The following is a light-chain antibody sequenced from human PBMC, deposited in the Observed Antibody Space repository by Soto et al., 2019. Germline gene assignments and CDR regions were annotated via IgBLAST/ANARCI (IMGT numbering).Light chain of an antibody. CDR1: QNVGSN. V-gene: IGKV3-15*01. CDR3: QQYINWPRT. Sequence: ERVMTQSPATLSVSPGERATLSCRASQNVGSNLAWYQQRPGQAPRLLIFGASTRATGIPARFSGSGSGTEFTLTICSLQSEDFAVYYCQQYINWPRTFGQGTKVEI. J-gene: IGKJ1*01. CDR2: GAS.